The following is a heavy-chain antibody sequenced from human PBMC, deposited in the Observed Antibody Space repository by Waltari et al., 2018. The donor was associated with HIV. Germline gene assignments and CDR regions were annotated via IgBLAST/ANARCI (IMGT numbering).Heavy chain of an antibody. V-gene: IGHV3-23*04. D-gene: IGHD2-2*01. CDR3: AKVPVLPTGREDY. J-gene: IGHJ4*02. CDR1: GFIFRMYV. CDR2: ISGNGGSR. Sequence: EVQLVESGGGLVQSGESLSLSCAASGFIFRMYVMTWVRQAPGKGLQCVAGISGNGGSRYYTDSVKGRFTISRDNSKKTLYLQMDSLRAEDTAVYYCAKVPVLPTGREDYWGQGTLVTVSS.